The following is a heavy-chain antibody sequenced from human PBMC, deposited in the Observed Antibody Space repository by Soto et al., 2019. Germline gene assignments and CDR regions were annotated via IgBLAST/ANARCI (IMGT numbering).Heavy chain of an antibody. CDR2: ISTGGDTI. CDR1: GFAFGFYE. V-gene: IGHV3-48*03. D-gene: IGHD4-17*01. J-gene: IGHJ6*02. Sequence: GGSLRLSCAASGFAFGFYELSWVRQAPGKGLEWVSYISTGGDTIYYADSVKGRFTISRDNARNSLYLQMNSLRAEDTAVYYCTRDGYGDPYYYYGMDVWGQGTTVTVSS. CDR3: TRDGYGDPYYYYGMDV.